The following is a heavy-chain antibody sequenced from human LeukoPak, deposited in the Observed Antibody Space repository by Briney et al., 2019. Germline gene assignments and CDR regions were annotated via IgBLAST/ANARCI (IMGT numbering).Heavy chain of an antibody. Sequence: PSETLSLTCTVSGGSISSSSYYWGWIRQPPGKGLEWIGSIYYSGSTYYNPSLKSRVTISVDTSKNQFSLKLSSVTAADTAVYYCARAPGVQLWLLDYWGQGTLVTVSS. V-gene: IGHV4-39*07. CDR3: ARAPGVQLWLLDY. D-gene: IGHD5-18*01. CDR1: GGSISSSSYY. J-gene: IGHJ4*02. CDR2: IYYSGST.